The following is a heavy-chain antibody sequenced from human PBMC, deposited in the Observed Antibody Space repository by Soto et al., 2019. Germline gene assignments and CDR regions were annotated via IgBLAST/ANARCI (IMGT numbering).Heavy chain of an antibody. V-gene: IGHV3-48*02. CDR3: ARAKYSEDYIYYYYGMDV. D-gene: IGHD5-12*01. Sequence: EVQLVESGGGMVQPGGSLRLSCAASGISFSSYSMNWVRQAPGKGLEWVSYISSTSNTIYYADSVKGRFTISRDNAKNSLCLQMNSLRDEDTPVYYCARAKYSEDYIYYYYGMDVWGQGTTVTVSS. CDR2: ISSTSNTI. CDR1: GISFSSYS. J-gene: IGHJ6*02.